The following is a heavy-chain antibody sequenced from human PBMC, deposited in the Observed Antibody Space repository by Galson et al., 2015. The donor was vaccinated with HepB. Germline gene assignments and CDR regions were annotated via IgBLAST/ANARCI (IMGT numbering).Heavy chain of an antibody. CDR2: ISYDGNIK. D-gene: IGHD4-11*01. Sequence: SLRLSCAASGFTFSSHALHWVRQAPGEGLEWVAIISYDGNIKNYADSVKGRFTVSRDNFKNTLYLEMNNLRDEDTAVYYCARPPCTTTTPCGASDIWGQGTMVTVSS. V-gene: IGHV3-30-3*01. J-gene: IGHJ3*02. CDR1: GFTFSSHA. CDR3: ARPPCTTTTPCGASDI.